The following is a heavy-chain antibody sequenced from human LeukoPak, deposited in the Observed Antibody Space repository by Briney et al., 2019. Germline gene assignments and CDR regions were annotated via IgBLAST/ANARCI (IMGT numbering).Heavy chain of an antibody. Sequence: ASVKVSCKASGYTFTYYYMHWVRQAPGQGLEWMGWINPNSGGTKYAQKFQGWVTMTREASISTAYMELSRLRSDDTAVYYCARSEASGSGTYYDAFDMWGQGTMVTVSS. CDR1: GYTFTYYY. CDR3: ARSEASGSGTYYDAFDM. V-gene: IGHV1-2*04. CDR2: INPNSGGT. D-gene: IGHD3-10*01. J-gene: IGHJ3*02.